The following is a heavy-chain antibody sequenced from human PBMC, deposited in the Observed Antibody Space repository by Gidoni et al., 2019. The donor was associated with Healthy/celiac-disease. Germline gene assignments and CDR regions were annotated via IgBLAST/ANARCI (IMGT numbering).Heavy chain of an antibody. J-gene: IGHJ4*02. D-gene: IGHD6-19*01. CDR2: IYTSGST. V-gene: IGHV4-4*07. CDR1: GGYISSYY. CDR3: ARDSSGWLFDY. Sequence: QVQLQESGPGLVKHSENLSLTCTVSGGYISSYYWSWIRQPAGKGLEWIGRIYTSGSTNYNPSLKRLVTMSVDTSKIQFSLKLRSLTAADTAVYYCARDSSGWLFDYWCQGPLVTVSS.